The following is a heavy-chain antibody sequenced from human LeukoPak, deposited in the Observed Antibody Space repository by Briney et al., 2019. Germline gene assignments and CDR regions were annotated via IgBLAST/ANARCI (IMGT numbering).Heavy chain of an antibody. CDR3: PRHLAVAGYFDY. V-gene: IGHV2-5*02. D-gene: IGHD6-19*01. J-gene: IGHJ4*02. Sequence: ESGPTLVKPTQTLTLTCTFSGFSLSTSRVGVGWIRQPPGKALEWLAVIYWDDDKRYSPSLKSRLTITKDTSKNQLVITMTNMDPADTATYDCPRHLAVAGYFDYWGQGTLVTVSS. CDR1: GFSLSTSRVG. CDR2: IYWDDDK.